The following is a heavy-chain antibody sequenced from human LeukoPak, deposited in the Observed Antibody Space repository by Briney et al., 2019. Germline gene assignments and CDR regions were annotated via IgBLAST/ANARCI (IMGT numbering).Heavy chain of an antibody. CDR2: IT. D-gene: IGHD3-10*02. Sequence: GGSLRLSCAASGFTFSSYEMNWVRQAPGKGLEWVSYITVKGRFTISRDNAKNSLYLQMNSLRAEDTAVYYCAELGITMIGGVWGKGTTVTISS. CDR3: AELGITMIGGV. V-gene: IGHV3-48*03. CDR1: GFTFSSYE. J-gene: IGHJ6*04.